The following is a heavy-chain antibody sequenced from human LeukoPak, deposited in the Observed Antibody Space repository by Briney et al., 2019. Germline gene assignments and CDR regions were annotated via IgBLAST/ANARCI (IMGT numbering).Heavy chain of an antibody. CDR3: ATGGYCSGGSCYFSPKFDY. V-gene: IGHV1-24*01. J-gene: IGHJ4*02. CDR2: FDPEDGET. Sequence: GASVKVSCKVSGYTLTELSMHWVRQAPGKGLEWMGGFDPEDGETIYAQKFQGRVTMTGDTSTDTAYMELSSLRSEDTAVYYCATGGYCSGGSCYFSPKFDYWGQGTLVTVSS. CDR1: GYTLTELS. D-gene: IGHD2-15*01.